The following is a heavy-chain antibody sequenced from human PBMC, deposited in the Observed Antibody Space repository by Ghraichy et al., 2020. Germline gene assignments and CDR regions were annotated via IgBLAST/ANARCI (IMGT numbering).Heavy chain of an antibody. CDR2: IYHSGST. V-gene: IGHV4-38-2*01. J-gene: IGHJ5*02. CDR1: GYSISSGYY. CDR3: ARQAPYGSGSYRLNWFDP. D-gene: IGHD3-10*01. Sequence: SETLSLTCAVSGYSISSGYYWGWIRQPPGKGLEWIGSIYHSGSTYYNPSLKSRVTISVDTSKNQFSLKLSSVTAADTAVYYCARQAPYGSGSYRLNWFDPWGQGTLVTVSS.